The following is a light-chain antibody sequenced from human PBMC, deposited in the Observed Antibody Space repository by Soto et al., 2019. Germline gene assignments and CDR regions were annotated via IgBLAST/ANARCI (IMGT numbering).Light chain of an antibody. Sequence: EIVLTQSPGTLSLSPGEGATLSCRASQSINNNFLAWYQHKPGQAPRLLMHGAFNRASGIPDRFSGSASGTDFTLTISRLEPEDFAIYYCQQYNTAPVTFGGGTKVEIK. CDR3: QQYNTAPVT. CDR1: QSINNNF. V-gene: IGKV3-20*01. CDR2: GAF. J-gene: IGKJ4*01.